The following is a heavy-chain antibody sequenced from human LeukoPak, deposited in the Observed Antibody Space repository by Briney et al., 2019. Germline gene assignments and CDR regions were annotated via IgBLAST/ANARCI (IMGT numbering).Heavy chain of an antibody. CDR3: ARGLHCSGGSCHYYYYYYYMDV. D-gene: IGHD2-15*01. Sequence: GSLGLSCSASGFTFRDYYMSWIRQAPGKGLEWVSYISSSGSTIYYADSVKGRFTISRDNAKNSLYLQMNSLRAEDTAVYYCARGLHCSGGSCHYYYYYYYMDVWGKGTTVTVSS. CDR1: GFTFRDYY. V-gene: IGHV3-11*01. J-gene: IGHJ6*03. CDR2: ISSSGSTI.